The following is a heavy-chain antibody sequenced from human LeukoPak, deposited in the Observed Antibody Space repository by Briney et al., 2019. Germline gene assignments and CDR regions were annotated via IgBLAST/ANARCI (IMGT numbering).Heavy chain of an antibody. CDR2: FDPEDGET. D-gene: IGHD3-22*01. CDR1: GYTLTELS. Sequence: ASVKVSCKVSGYTLTELSMHWVRQAPGKGLEWMGGFDPEDGETIYAQKFQGRVTMTEDTSTDTAYMELSSLRSEDTAVYYCATEPHYYDSSGPTPSWFDPWGQGTLVTVSS. J-gene: IGHJ5*02. V-gene: IGHV1-24*01. CDR3: ATEPHYYDSSGPTPSWFDP.